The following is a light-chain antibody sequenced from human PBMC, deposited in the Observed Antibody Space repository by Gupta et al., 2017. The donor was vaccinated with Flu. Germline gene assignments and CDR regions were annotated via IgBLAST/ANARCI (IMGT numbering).Light chain of an antibody. V-gene: IGLV3-27*01. CDR3: YSAANNNVV. CDR1: VLEKKY. CDR2: KDS. Sequence: SPGKTARITCSGEVLEKKYARWFQQKPGQAPVLVIHKDSERPSGIPERFSGSSSGTTVTLTISGAQVEDEADYYCYSAANNNVVFGGGTKLTVL. J-gene: IGLJ2*01.